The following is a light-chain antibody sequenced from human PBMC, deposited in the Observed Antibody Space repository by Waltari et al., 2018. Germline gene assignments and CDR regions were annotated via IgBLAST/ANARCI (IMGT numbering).Light chain of an antibody. Sequence: QSALSQPASVSGSPGQSITISCTGARSDVGGFNYVSWYQQNPGKAPKLLIFEATKRPSGVSIRFSCSTSGNTASLTISVLQAEDEADYYCSSYASSNFLVFGGGTKVTVL. CDR2: EAT. CDR1: RSDVGGFNY. CDR3: SSYASSNFLV. V-gene: IGLV2-14*01. J-gene: IGLJ3*02.